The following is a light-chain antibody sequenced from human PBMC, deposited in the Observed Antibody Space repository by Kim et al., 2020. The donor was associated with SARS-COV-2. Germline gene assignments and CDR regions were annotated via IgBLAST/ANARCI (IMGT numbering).Light chain of an antibody. CDR2: SAS. V-gene: IGKV1-39*01. J-gene: IGKJ4*01. CDR3: QQSYSTLS. CDR1: QRIGSY. Sequence: LSASVGDRVTITCRASQRIGSYVNWYQQKPGKAPNLLIYSASTLQSGVPSRFRGSGSGTDFTLTISSLQPEDFTTYYCQQSYSTLSFGGGTKLEI.